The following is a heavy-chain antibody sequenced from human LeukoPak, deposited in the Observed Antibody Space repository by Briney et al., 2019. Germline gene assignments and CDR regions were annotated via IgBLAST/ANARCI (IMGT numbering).Heavy chain of an antibody. CDR2: IYYTGST. D-gene: IGHD3-3*01. Sequence: SETLSLTCTVSGGSISSYYWNWIRQPPGKGLEWIGYIYYTGSTNYNPSLKSRVTISLDTSKNQFSLKLSSVTAADTAVYYCARDAPSITIFGVVPGAFDIWGQGTMVTVSS. J-gene: IGHJ3*02. CDR1: GGSISSYY. V-gene: IGHV4-59*12. CDR3: ARDAPSITIFGVVPGAFDI.